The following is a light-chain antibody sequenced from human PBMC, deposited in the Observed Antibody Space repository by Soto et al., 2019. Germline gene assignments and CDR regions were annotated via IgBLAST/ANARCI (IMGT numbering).Light chain of an antibody. CDR1: QSINSW. CDR2: DAS. V-gene: IGKV1-5*01. Sequence: DIQMTQSPSTLSASVGGRVTITCRASQSINSWLAWYQQKPGKAPKLLIYDASSLESGVPSRFSGSGSGTEFTLTISSLQPDDFATYYCQQYNSYSPATFGQGTKVDIK. J-gene: IGKJ1*01. CDR3: QQYNSYSPAT.